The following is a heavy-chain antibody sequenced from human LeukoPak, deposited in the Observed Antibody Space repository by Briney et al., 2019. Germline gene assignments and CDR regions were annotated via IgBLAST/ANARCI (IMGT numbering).Heavy chain of an antibody. J-gene: IGHJ5*01. CDR1: GSSISSYY. V-gene: IGHV4-59*01. CDR3: ARDGSSSWNNWFDS. Sequence: PSETLSLTCTVSGSSISSYYWSWIRQPPGKGLEWVGYIYYSGSTNYNPSLKSRVTISVDTSKNQFSLKLSSVTAADTAVYYCARDGSSSWNNWFDSWGQGTLVTVSS. CDR2: IYYSGST. D-gene: IGHD6-13*01.